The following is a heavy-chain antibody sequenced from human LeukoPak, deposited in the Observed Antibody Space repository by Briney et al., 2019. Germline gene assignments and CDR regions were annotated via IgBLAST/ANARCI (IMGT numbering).Heavy chain of an antibody. D-gene: IGHD4-17*01. CDR3: ARAYDYGDSYYFDY. CDR2: IYYSGST. Sequence: SETLSLTCTVSGGSISSGGYYWSWIRQHPGKGLEWIGYIYYSGSTYYNPSLESRVTISVDTSKNQFSLKLSSVTAADTAVYYCARAYDYGDSYYFDYWGQGTLVTVSS. J-gene: IGHJ4*02. V-gene: IGHV4-31*03. CDR1: GGSISSGGYY.